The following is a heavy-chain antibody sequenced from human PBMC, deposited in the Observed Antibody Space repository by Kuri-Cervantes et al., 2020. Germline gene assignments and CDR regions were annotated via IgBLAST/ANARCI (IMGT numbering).Heavy chain of an antibody. CDR3: ARAKQWLRSLDY. Sequence: SQTLSLTCAVYGGSFSGYYWSWIRQPPGKGLEWIGEINHSGSTNYNPSLKSRVTISVDTSKNQFSLKLSSATAAGTAVYYCARAKQWLRSLDYWGQGTLVTVSS. CDR1: GGSFSGYY. J-gene: IGHJ4*02. CDR2: INHSGST. D-gene: IGHD6-19*01. V-gene: IGHV4-34*01.